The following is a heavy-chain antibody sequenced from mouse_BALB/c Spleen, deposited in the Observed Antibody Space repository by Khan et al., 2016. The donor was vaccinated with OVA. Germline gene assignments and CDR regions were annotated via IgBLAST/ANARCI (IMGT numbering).Heavy chain of an antibody. CDR2: VSTGGHYP. J-gene: IGHJ3*01. Sequence: EVELVESGGDVVKPGGSLKLSCAASGFTFSTYGMSWVRQTPDKRLEWVATVSTGGHYPYYPDTVKGRFTISRDNAKNTLYLQMNSLKSEDTAMFYCARLAYYYDSEGFAYRGQGTLVTVAS. V-gene: IGHV5-6*01. CDR1: GFTFSTYG. CDR3: ARLAYYYDSEGFAY. D-gene: IGHD1-1*01.